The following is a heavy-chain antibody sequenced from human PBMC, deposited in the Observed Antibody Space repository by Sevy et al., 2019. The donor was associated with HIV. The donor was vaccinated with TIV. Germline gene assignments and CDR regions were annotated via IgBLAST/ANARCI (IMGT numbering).Heavy chain of an antibody. D-gene: IGHD3-16*01. CDR3: ATLRRGIFDY. V-gene: IGHV1-18*01. CDR2: INPYNGNT. J-gene: IGHJ4*02. CDR1: GYTFTNYA. Sequence: ASVKVSCKASGYTFTNYAISWVRQAPGQGLEWMGWINPYNGNTKYAQKLQGRVTMTTDTSTSTAYMELRSLGSDDTAVYYCATLRRGIFDYWGQGTLVTVSS.